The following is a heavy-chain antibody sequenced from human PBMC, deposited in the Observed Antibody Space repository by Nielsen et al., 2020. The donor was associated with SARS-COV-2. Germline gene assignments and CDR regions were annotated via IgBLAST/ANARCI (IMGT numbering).Heavy chain of an antibody. Sequence: GGSLRLSCAASGFTFSSYAMHWVRQAPGKGLEWVAVISYDGSNKYYADSVKGRFTISRDNSKNTLYLQMNSLRPEDTAVYYCARDGPTRAIATDYWGQGNLVIVSS. D-gene: IGHD2-2*02. V-gene: IGHV3-30-3*01. CDR2: ISYDGSNK. CDR3: ARDGPTRAIATDY. CDR1: GFTFSSYA. J-gene: IGHJ4*02.